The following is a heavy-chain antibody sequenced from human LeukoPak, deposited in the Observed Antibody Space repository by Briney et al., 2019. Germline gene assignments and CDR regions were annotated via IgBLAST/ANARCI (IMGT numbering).Heavy chain of an antibody. CDR3: ARDFRDYRDYVAYFDS. CDR2: ILYDGTNQ. CDR1: GFTFSTYA. J-gene: IGHJ4*02. Sequence: GGSLRLSCAASGFTFSTYAMHWVRQAPGKGLEWVAVILYDGTNQYYTDSVKGRFTISRDNSGNTLYLQMNSLKVEDTAVYYCARDFRDYRDYVAYFDSWGQGTLVTVSS. D-gene: IGHD4-17*01. V-gene: IGHV3-30-3*01.